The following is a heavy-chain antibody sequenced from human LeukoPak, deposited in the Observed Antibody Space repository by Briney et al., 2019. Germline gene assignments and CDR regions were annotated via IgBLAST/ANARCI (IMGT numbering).Heavy chain of an antibody. CDR2: INHSGST. D-gene: IGHD2-15*01. CDR1: GGSFSGYY. Sequence: PSETLSLTCAVYGGSFSGYYWSWIRQPPGKGLEWIGEINHSGSTNYNPSLKSRVTISVDTSKNQFSLKLSSVTAADTAVYYRARGRTEDIVVVVAATFFWFDPWGQGTLVTVSS. CDR3: ARGRTEDIVVVVAATFFWFDP. J-gene: IGHJ5*02. V-gene: IGHV4-34*01.